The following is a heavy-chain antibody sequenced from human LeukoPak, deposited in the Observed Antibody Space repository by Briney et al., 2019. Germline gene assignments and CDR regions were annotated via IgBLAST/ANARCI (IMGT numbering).Heavy chain of an antibody. Sequence: PSGTLSLTCAVSGGSISSSNWWSWVRQAPGKGLEWVSAISGSGGSTYYADSVKGRFTISRDNSKNTLYLQMNSLRAEDTAVYYCAKGYYDFWSGYYTIPYYFDYWGQGTLVTVSS. CDR1: GGSISSSN. J-gene: IGHJ4*02. CDR3: AKGYYDFWSGYYTIPYYFDY. D-gene: IGHD3-3*01. CDR2: ISGSGGST. V-gene: IGHV3-23*01.